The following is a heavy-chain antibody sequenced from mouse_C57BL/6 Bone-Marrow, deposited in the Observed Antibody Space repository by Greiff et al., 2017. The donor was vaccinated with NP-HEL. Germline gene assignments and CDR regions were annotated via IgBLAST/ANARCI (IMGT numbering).Heavy chain of an antibody. V-gene: IGHV2-9*01. CDR3: AKRGYYSNYEGFLGYAMDY. J-gene: IGHJ4*01. CDR2: IWGGGST. CDR1: GFSLTSYG. D-gene: IGHD2-5*01. Sequence: VKLMESGPGLVAPSQSLSITCTVSGFSLTSYGVDWVRQPPGKGLEWLGVIWGGGSTNYNSALMSRLSMSKDNCKSQVFLKMNSLQTDDTAMYYCAKRGYYSNYEGFLGYAMDYWGQGTSVTVSS.